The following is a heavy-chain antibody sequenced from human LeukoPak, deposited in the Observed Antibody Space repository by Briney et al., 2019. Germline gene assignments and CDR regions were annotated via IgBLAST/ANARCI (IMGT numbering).Heavy chain of an antibody. J-gene: IGHJ6*03. CDR3: ARCAYGSGAGIYYMDV. D-gene: IGHD3-10*01. CDR2: ISGSARTI. CDR1: GFTFSDYT. V-gene: IGHV3-11*04. Sequence: GGSLRLSCAASGFTFSDYTMTWIRQAQGKGLEWISHISGSARTIYYADSVQGRLTISRDNANNSLYLQLNSLRAEDTAVYYCARCAYGSGAGIYYMDVWGKGTTVIVSS.